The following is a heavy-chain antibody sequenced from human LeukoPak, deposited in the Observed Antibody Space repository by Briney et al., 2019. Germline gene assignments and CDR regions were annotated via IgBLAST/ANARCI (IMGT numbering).Heavy chain of an antibody. Sequence: GGSLRLSCAASGFTFSYYGMHWVRQAPGKGLEWVAFVRFDGNDKFYADSVKGRFTISRDTSKNTLYLQMTSLTPEDTAVYYCAKDLMRDRWFGESWGQGTPVSVSS. J-gene: IGHJ5*02. V-gene: IGHV3-30*02. CDR3: AKDLMRDRWFGES. CDR1: GFTFSYYG. CDR2: VRFDGNDK. D-gene: IGHD3-10*01.